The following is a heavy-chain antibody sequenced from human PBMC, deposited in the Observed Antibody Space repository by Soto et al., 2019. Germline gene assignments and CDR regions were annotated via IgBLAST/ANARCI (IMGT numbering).Heavy chain of an antibody. Sequence: PSETLSLTCTVSGGSVSSGSYYWSWIRQPPGKGLEWIGYIYYSGSTNYNPSLKSRVTISVDTSKNQSSLKLSSVTAADTAVYYCARVTKLPTYYFDYWGQGTLVTVSS. D-gene: IGHD2-15*01. J-gene: IGHJ4*02. CDR2: IYYSGST. V-gene: IGHV4-61*01. CDR1: GGSVSSGSYY. CDR3: ARVTKLPTYYFDY.